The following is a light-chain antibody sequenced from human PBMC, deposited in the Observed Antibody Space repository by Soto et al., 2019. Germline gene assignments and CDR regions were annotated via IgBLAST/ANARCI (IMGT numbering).Light chain of an antibody. Sequence: SYELTQPPSVSVSPGQTARITCSGDALPNQYAYWYQQRPGQAPVLIICQDTERPSGIPERFSGSSSGTTATLTISGVQAEDEADYYCQSIDSSGTYVFGTGTKLTVL. CDR1: ALPNQY. J-gene: IGLJ1*01. V-gene: IGLV3-25*03. CDR2: QDT. CDR3: QSIDSSGTYV.